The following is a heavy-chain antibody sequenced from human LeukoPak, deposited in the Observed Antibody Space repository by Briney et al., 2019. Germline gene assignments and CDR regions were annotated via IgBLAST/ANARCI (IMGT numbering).Heavy chain of an antibody. Sequence: PGGSLRLSCAVSGFTFSSYSMNWVRQAPGKGLEWVSAISGNSFWIYYADSVKGRFTISRDNAKNSLYLQMASLRADDTAVYYCARKVPSAQSDFWGQGTLVTVSS. CDR2: ISGNSFWI. V-gene: IGHV3-21*01. J-gene: IGHJ4*02. CDR1: GFTFSSYS. CDR3: ARKVPSAQSDF.